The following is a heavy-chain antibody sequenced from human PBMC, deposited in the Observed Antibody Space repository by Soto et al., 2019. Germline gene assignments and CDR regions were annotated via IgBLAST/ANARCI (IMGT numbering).Heavy chain of an antibody. CDR1: GFTFSSYA. CDR3: AKSEGGGLHLAGYFDY. J-gene: IGHJ4*02. CDR2: ISGSGGST. Sequence: GGSLRLSCAASGFTFSSYAMSWVRQAPGKGLEWVSAISGSGGSTYYADSVKGRFTISRDNSKNTLYLQMNSLRAEDTAVYYCAKSEGGGLHLAGYFDYWGQGTLVTVSS. D-gene: IGHD3-16*01. V-gene: IGHV3-23*01.